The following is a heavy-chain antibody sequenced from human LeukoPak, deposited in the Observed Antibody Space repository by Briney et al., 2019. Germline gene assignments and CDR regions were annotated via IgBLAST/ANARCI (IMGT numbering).Heavy chain of an antibody. J-gene: IGHJ5*02. V-gene: IGHV1-2*02. CDR1: GYTFTGYY. CDR3: ARVATIFGVVIFPNWFDP. CDR2: INPNSGGT. D-gene: IGHD3-3*01. Sequence: GASVKVSCKASGYTFTGYYMHWVRQAPGQGLEWMGWINPNSGGTNYAQKFQGRVTMTRDTSISTAYMELSRLRSDDTAVYYCARVATIFGVVIFPNWFDPWGQGTLVTVPS.